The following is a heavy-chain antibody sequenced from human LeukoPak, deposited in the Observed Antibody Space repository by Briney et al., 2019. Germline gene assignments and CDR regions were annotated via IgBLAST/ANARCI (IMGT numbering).Heavy chain of an antibody. Sequence: SETLSLTCAVYGGPFSGYYWSWIRQPPGKGLEWIGEINHSGSTNYNPSLKSRVTISVDTSKNQFSLKLSSVTAADTAVYYCARGPIETRALDYWGQGTLVTVSS. V-gene: IGHV4-34*01. CDR1: GGPFSGYY. J-gene: IGHJ4*02. CDR3: ARGPIETRALDY. CDR2: INHSGST. D-gene: IGHD1-26*01.